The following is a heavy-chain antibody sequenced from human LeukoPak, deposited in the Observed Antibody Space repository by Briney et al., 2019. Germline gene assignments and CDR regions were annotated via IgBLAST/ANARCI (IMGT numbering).Heavy chain of an antibody. CDR2: IYYSGST. Sequence: PSETLSLTCTVSGGSISSYYWSWIRQPPGKGLEWIGYIYYSGSTNYNPSLKSRVTISVDTSKNQFSLKLSSVTAADTAVYYCAREVRSVRYYYGMDVWGQGTTATVSS. CDR1: GGSISSYY. V-gene: IGHV4-59*01. CDR3: AREVRSVRYYYGMDV. J-gene: IGHJ6*02. D-gene: IGHD2-15*01.